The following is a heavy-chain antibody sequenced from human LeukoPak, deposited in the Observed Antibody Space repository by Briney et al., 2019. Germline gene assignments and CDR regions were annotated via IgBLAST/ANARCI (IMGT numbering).Heavy chain of an antibody. J-gene: IGHJ4*02. CDR2: INLNSGGT. CDR3: ARDILLDGSGSYYDY. CDR1: GYTFTGYY. D-gene: IGHD3-10*01. Sequence: ASVKVSCKASGYTFTGYYMHWVRQAPGQGLEWMGWINLNSGGTNYAQKFQGWVTMTRDTSISTAYMELSRLRSDDTAVYYCARDILLDGSGSYYDYWGQGTLVTVSS. V-gene: IGHV1-2*04.